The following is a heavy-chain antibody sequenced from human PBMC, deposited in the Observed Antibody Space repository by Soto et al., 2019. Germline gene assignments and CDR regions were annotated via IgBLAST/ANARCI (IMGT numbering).Heavy chain of an antibody. J-gene: IGHJ4*02. CDR2: ISYDGSNK. Sequence: SLRLSCAASGFTFSSYGMHWVRQAPGKGLEWVAVISYDGSNKYYADSVKGRFTISRDNSKNTLYLQMNSLRAEDTAVYYCAKVGRAFYYYDSSGYYNHFDYWGQGTLVTVSS. D-gene: IGHD3-22*01. V-gene: IGHV3-30*18. CDR3: AKVGRAFYYYDSSGYYNHFDY. CDR1: GFTFSSYG.